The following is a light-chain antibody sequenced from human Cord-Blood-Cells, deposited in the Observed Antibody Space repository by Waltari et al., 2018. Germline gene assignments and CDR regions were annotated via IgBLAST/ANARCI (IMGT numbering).Light chain of an antibody. CDR3: QVWDSSSDHVV. V-gene: IGLV3-21*04. J-gene: IGLJ2*01. CDR2: DDG. CDR1: NIGSKS. Sequence: SYVLTQPPSVSVAPGTTARITCGGNNIGSKSVHWYQQKPGQAPVLVIYDDGDRRAGIPERFSGANSGNTATLTISRVEAGDEADYYWQVWDSSSDHVVFGGGTKLTVL.